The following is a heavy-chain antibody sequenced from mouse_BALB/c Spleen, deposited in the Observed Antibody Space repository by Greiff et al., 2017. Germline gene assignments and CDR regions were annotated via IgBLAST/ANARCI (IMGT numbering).Heavy chain of an antibody. CDR2: ISSGGGST. Sequence: EVKVVESGGGLVKPGGSLKLSCAASGFAFSSYDMSWVRQTPEKRLEWVAYISSGGGSTYYPDTVKGRFTISRDNAKNTLYLQMSSLKSEDTAMYYCARPPYDSYAMDYWGQGTSVTVSS. D-gene: IGHD6-5*01. CDR3: ARPPYDSYAMDY. V-gene: IGHV5-12-1*01. J-gene: IGHJ4*01. CDR1: GFAFSSYD.